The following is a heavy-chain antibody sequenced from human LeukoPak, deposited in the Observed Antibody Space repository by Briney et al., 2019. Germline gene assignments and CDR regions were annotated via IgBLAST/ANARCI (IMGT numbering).Heavy chain of an antibody. CDR1: GFTFSSYG. J-gene: IGHJ4*02. D-gene: IGHD1-20*01. Sequence: GGSPRLSCAASGFTFSSYGMHWVRQAPGKGLEWVAVIWYDGSNKYYADSVKGRFTISRDNSKNTLYLQMNSLRAEDTAVYYCARGGITGTTPLDYWGQGTLVTVSS. CDR2: IWYDGSNK. V-gene: IGHV3-33*01. CDR3: ARGGITGTTPLDY.